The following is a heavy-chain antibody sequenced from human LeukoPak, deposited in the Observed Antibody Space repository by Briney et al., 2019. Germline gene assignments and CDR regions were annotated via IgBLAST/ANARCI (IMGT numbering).Heavy chain of an antibody. J-gene: IGHJ6*03. CDR1: GGTFSSYA. V-gene: IGHV1-69*05. CDR3: ARDHYGSGSYLSDMDV. CDR2: IIPIFGTA. D-gene: IGHD3-10*01. Sequence: ASVKVSCKASGGTFSSYAISWVRQAPGQGLEWMGGIIPIFGTANYAQKLQGRVTMTTDTSTSTAYMELRSLRSDDTAVYYCARDHYGSGSYLSDMDVWGKGTTVTVSS.